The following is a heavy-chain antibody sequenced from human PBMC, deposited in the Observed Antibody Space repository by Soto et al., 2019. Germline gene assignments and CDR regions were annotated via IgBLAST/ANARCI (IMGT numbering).Heavy chain of an antibody. D-gene: IGHD6-13*01. Sequence: PGGSLRLSCAASGFTFSSYGMHWVRQAPGKGLEWVAVIWYDGSNKYYADSVKGRFTISRDNSKNTLYLQMNSLRAEDTAVYYSAGGYSSSWYDYWGQGTLVTVSS. J-gene: IGHJ4*02. CDR1: GFTFSSYG. CDR2: IWYDGSNK. CDR3: AGGYSSSWYDY. V-gene: IGHV3-33*01.